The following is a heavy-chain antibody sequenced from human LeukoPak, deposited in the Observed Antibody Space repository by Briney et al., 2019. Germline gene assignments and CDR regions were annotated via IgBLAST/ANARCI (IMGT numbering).Heavy chain of an antibody. D-gene: IGHD4-11*01. CDR3: ARHYSDFLTHFDF. CDR1: GFTVTSNY. Sequence: PGGSLRLSCAASGFTVTSNYMSWVRQAPGKGLEWVSIIYDDDQTHYADSVRGRFTISRDKSKNTLYFQMNSLRAEDTAVYYCARHYSDFLTHFDFWGQGTLVTVSS. CDR2: IYDDDQT. V-gene: IGHV3-53*01. J-gene: IGHJ4*02.